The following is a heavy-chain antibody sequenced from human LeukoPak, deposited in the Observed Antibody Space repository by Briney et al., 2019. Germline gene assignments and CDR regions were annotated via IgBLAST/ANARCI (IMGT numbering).Heavy chain of an antibody. CDR1: GGSISSGGYY. CDR3: ARTLDYGGNHPDY. V-gene: IGHV4-31*03. J-gene: IGHJ4*02. D-gene: IGHD4-23*01. Sequence: PSQTLSLTCTVSGGSISSGGYYWSWIRQHPGTGLEWIGYIYSSGSTYYNPSLKSRVTISVDTSKNQFSLKLSSVTAADTAVYYCARTLDYGGNHPDYWGQGTLVTVSS. CDR2: IYSSGST.